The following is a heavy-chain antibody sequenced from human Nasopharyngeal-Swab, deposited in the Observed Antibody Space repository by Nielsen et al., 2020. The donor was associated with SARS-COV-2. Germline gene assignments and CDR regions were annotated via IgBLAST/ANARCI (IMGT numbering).Heavy chain of an antibody. D-gene: IGHD2-15*01. CDR2: IKQDGSEK. CDR1: GFTFSSYW. Sequence: GESLKISCAASGFTFSSYWMSWVRQAPGKGLEWVANIKQDGSEKYYVDSVKGRFTISRDNAENSLYLQMNSLRAEDTAVYYCARDVNGSPLGYWGQGTLVTVSS. CDR3: ARDVNGSPLGY. J-gene: IGHJ4*02. V-gene: IGHV3-7*01.